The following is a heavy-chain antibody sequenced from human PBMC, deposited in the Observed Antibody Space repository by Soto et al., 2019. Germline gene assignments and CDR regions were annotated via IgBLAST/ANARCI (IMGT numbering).Heavy chain of an antibody. CDR2: FDPEDGET. J-gene: IGHJ5*02. CDR1: GYTLTELS. CDR3: ATTLNYYGSGSNRFDP. Sequence: ASVKVSCKVSGYTLTELSMHWVRQAPGKGLEWMGGFDPEDGETIYAQKFQGRVTMTDDTSTDTAYMELSSLRSEDTAVHCCATTLNYYGSGSNRFDPWGHGTLVTVSS. V-gene: IGHV1-24*01. D-gene: IGHD3-10*01.